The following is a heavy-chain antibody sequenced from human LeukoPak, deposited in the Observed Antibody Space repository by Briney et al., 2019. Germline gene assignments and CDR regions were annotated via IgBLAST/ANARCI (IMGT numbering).Heavy chain of an antibody. CDR3: ASGYSYGYLSYYFDY. J-gene: IGHJ4*02. CDR1: GGSFSSYY. D-gene: IGHD5-18*01. CDR2: IYYSGST. V-gene: IGHV4-59*01. Sequence: SETLSLTCAVYGGSFSSYYWSWIRQPPGKGLEWIGYIYYSGSTNYNPSLKSRVTISVDTSKNQFSLKLSSVTAADTAVYYCASGYSYGYLSYYFDYWGQGTLVTVSS.